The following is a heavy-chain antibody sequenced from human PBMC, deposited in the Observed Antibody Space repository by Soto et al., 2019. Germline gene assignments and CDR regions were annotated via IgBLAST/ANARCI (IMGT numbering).Heavy chain of an antibody. CDR2: ISSDSDTI. CDR1: GFTIDDYA. V-gene: IGHV3-9*01. J-gene: IGHJ4*02. Sequence: EVQLVESGGGLVQPGRSLRLSCAASGFTIDDYAMRWVRQVPGKGLGGVSGISSDSDTIDYADSVKGRFTISRDNAKNSLFLQMNTLRPEDTVLYYCVKDMKWGGMTTIHYFDSWGQGTLVTVSS. CDR3: VKDMKWGGMTTIHYFDS. D-gene: IGHD1-26*01.